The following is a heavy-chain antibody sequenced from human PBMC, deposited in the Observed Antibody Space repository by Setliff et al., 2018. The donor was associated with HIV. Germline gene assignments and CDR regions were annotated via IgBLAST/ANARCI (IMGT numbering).Heavy chain of an antibody. Sequence: GESLKISCKGSGYSFTTYWIGWVRQMPGKGLEWMGIIYSGDSDTRYSPSFQGQVTISADKSISTAYLQWSSLKASDTAMYYCARGPIDFYDRVYFDCWGQGSLVTVSS. CDR3: ARGPIDFYDRVYFDC. V-gene: IGHV5-51*01. J-gene: IGHJ4*02. D-gene: IGHD3-22*01. CDR2: IYSGDSDT. CDR1: GYSFTTYW.